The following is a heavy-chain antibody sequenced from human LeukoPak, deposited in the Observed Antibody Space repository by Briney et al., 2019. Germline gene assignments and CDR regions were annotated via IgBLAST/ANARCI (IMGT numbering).Heavy chain of an antibody. CDR2: IYDSGST. CDR1: GGSISSYY. Sequence: SETLSLTCTVSGGSISSYYWSWIRQPPGKGLEWIGHIYDSGSTNYNPSLKSRVTISLDTSKNQFSLKLSSVTAADTAVYYCARDVRPPVSHYYYGMDVWGQGTTVTVSS. D-gene: IGHD2-8*01. CDR3: ARDVRPPVSHYYYGMDV. J-gene: IGHJ6*02. V-gene: IGHV4-59*01.